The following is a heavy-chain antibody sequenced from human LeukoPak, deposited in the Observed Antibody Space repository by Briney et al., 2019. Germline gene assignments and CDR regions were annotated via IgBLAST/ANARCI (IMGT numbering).Heavy chain of an antibody. CDR2: IHPNSGGT. CDR3: ARGDRVWHF. V-gene: IGHV1-2*02. Sequence: GASVKVSCKASGYSFTDGYMHWVRQAPGRGPEWMGWIHPNSGGTNYAQKFQGRVALTRDTSIRTAYMELTSLRSDDTAVYFCARGDRVWHFWGQGTLVTVSS. J-gene: IGHJ4*02. CDR1: GYSFTDGY.